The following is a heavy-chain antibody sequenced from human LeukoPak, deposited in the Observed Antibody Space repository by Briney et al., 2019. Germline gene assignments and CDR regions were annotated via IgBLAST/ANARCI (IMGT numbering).Heavy chain of an antibody. J-gene: IGHJ4*02. CDR2: IIPIFGTA. CDR1: GGTFSSYA. Sequence: SVKVSCKASGGTFSSYAISWVRQAPGQGLEWMGGIIPIFGTANYAQKFQGRVTITADESTSTAYMEPSSLRSEDTAVYYCARVGCSGGSCYFRYYFDYWGQGTLVTVSS. V-gene: IGHV1-69*13. D-gene: IGHD2-15*01. CDR3: ARVGCSGGSCYFRYYFDY.